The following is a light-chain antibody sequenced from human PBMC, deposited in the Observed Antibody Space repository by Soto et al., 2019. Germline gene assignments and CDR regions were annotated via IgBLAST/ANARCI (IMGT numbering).Light chain of an antibody. V-gene: IGKV1-39*01. CDR2: AAS. CDR1: QYIGRY. Sequence: DIQMTQSPSSLSASVGDRVTITCRAGQYIGRYLNWYQQKPGKAPKLLIYAASSLHSGVPSRFSGSGSGTDFTLTISSLQPEGFATYSCQQTYRTPLTFGGGTKVEIK. J-gene: IGKJ4*01. CDR3: QQTYRTPLT.